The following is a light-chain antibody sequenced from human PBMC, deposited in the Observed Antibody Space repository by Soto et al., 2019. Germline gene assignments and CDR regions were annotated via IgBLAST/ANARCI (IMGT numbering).Light chain of an antibody. V-gene: IGKV1-5*03. CDR2: KAS. CDR1: QSISSW. Sequence: DIQMTQSPSTLSASVGDRVTITCRASQSISSWLAWYQQKPGKAPKVLIYKASSIESGVPSRFSGSGSGTEFTLTISSLQPDDFATYCCQQYNSYPWTFGQGTKVEIK. J-gene: IGKJ1*01. CDR3: QQYNSYPWT.